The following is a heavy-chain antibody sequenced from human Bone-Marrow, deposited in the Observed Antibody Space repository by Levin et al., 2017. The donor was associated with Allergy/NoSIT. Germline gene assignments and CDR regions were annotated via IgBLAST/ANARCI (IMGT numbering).Heavy chain of an antibody. J-gene: IGHJ6*02. CDR2: ISGTGTI. Sequence: ASVKVSCAASGFTFSTYSMNWVRQSPGKGLEWVSYISGTGTIFYADSVKGRFTIFRDNAKNSLFLQMNSLRGDDTGVYYCARGVLVVSDGMDVWGQGTTVTV. V-gene: IGHV3-48*01. CDR3: ARGVLVVSDGMDV. CDR1: GFTFSTYS. D-gene: IGHD2-8*02.